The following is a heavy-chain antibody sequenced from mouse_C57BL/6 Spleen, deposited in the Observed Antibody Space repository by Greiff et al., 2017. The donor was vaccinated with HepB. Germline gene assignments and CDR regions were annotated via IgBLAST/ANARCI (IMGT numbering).Heavy chain of an antibody. Sequence: VQLQQSGAELVRPGTSVKVSCKASGYAFTNYLIEWVKQRPGQGLEWIGVINPGSGGTNYNEKFKGKATLTEYKSSSTAYMQLSSLTSEDSAVYFCAREGYWYFDVWGTGTTVTVSS. CDR3: AREGYWYFDV. J-gene: IGHJ1*03. V-gene: IGHV1-54*01. CDR1: GYAFTNYL. CDR2: INPGSGGT.